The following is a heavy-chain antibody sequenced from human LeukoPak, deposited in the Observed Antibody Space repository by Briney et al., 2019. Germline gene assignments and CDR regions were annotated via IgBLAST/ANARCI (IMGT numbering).Heavy chain of an antibody. D-gene: IGHD6-6*01. Sequence: SETLSLTCTVPGGSISSHYWSWIRQPPGKGLEWIGYIYYSGSTNYNPSLKSRVTISVDTSKNQFSLKLSSVTAADTAVYYCGRADSGQLEAYYYYYMDVWGKGTTVTVSS. CDR1: GGSISSHY. V-gene: IGHV4-59*11. CDR3: GRADSGQLEAYYYYYMDV. J-gene: IGHJ6*03. CDR2: IYYSGST.